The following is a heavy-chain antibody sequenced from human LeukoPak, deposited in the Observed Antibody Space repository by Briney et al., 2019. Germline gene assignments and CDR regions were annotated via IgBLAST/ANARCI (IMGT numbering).Heavy chain of an antibody. CDR2: IHTSGST. D-gene: IGHD3-9*01. J-gene: IGHJ4*02. CDR3: ARVGDYDILTGYPYYFDY. V-gene: IGHV4-4*07. Sequence: SETLSLTCTVSGGSISSYYWSWIRQPAGKGLEWIGRIHTSGSTNYNPSLKSRVTMSLDTSKNQFSLKLSSVTAADTAVYFCARVGDYDILTGYPYYFDYWGQGTLVTVSS. CDR1: GGSISSYY.